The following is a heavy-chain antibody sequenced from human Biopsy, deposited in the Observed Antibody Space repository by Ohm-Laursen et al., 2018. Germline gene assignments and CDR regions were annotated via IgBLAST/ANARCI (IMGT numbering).Heavy chain of an antibody. D-gene: IGHD3-22*01. V-gene: IGHV4-34*01. CDR2: INHSGRT. CDR1: GESFNGYY. J-gene: IGHJ6*02. Sequence: TLSLTCAVYGESFNGYYWSWIRQTPGKGPEWIGEINHSGRTNYNPSLKSRVTISVDTSKNQFSQKVRCVTAADTAVYYCVRGVDYYDPYHYYALDVWGQGTTVTVSS. CDR3: VRGVDYYDPYHYYALDV.